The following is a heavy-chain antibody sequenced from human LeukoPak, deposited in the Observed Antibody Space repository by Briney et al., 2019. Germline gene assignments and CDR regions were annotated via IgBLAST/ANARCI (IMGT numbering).Heavy chain of an antibody. V-gene: IGHV4-59*08. CDR1: GGSISSYY. CDR2: IYYSGST. J-gene: IGHJ4*02. D-gene: IGHD3-10*01. Sequence: PSETLSLTCTVSGGSISSYYWSWIRQPPGKGLEWIGYIYYSGSTNYNPSLKSRVTISVDTSKNQFSLKLSSVTAADTAVYYCARHYVRDFDYGSGSSDYFDYWGQGTLVTVSS. CDR3: ARHYVRDFDYGSGSSDYFDY.